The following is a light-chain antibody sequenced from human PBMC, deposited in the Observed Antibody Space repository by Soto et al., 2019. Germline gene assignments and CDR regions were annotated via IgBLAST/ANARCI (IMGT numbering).Light chain of an antibody. V-gene: IGKV3-15*01. CDR3: QQYNNWPWT. CDR1: QSISDT. CDR2: GAS. Sequence: ETVMTQSPATLSVSPGGXATLSCRASQSISDTLAWYQQKPGQAPRLLIHGASTRATGFPARFSGSGSGTDFTLTISSLQSEDFAIYYCQQYNNWPWTFGQGTKVENK. J-gene: IGKJ1*01.